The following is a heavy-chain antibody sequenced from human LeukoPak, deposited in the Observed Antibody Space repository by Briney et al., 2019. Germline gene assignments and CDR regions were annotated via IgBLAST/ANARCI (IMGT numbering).Heavy chain of an antibody. Sequence: SETLSLTCTVSGGSISSYYWSWIRQPPGKGLEWIGYIYYSGRTNYNPSLKSRVTISVDTSKNQFSLKLSSVTAADTAVYYCARGVVPAGTYYYYYMDVWGKGTMVTVSS. V-gene: IGHV4-59*01. D-gene: IGHD2-2*01. J-gene: IGHJ6*03. CDR3: ARGVVPAGTYYYYYMDV. CDR2: IYYSGRT. CDR1: GGSISSYY.